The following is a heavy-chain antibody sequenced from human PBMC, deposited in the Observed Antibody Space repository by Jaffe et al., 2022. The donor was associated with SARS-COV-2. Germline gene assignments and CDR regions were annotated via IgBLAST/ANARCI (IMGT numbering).Heavy chain of an antibody. CDR1: GYTFTSYY. Sequence: QVQLVQSGAEVKKPGASVKVSCKASGYTFTSYYMHWVRQAPGQGLEWMGIINPSGGSTSYAQKFQGRVTMTRDTSTSTVYMELSSLRSEDTAVYYCARAVLSGSGWYEADYWGQGTLVTVSS. CDR3: ARAVLSGSGWYEADY. CDR2: INPSGGST. V-gene: IGHV1-46*01. D-gene: IGHD6-19*01. J-gene: IGHJ4*02.